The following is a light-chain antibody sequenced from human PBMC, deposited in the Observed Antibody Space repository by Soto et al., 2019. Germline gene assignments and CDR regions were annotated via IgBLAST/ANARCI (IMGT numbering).Light chain of an antibody. CDR3: CSYAGSYSRV. J-gene: IGLJ3*02. Sequence: QSVLTQPRSVSGSPGQSVTISCTGTSSDVGGYNYVSWYQHDPGKAPKLMISDVSKRPSGVPDRFSGSKSGNTASLTISGLQAEYEADYYCCSYAGSYSRVFGGGTKVTVL. CDR2: DVS. V-gene: IGLV2-11*01. CDR1: SSDVGGYNY.